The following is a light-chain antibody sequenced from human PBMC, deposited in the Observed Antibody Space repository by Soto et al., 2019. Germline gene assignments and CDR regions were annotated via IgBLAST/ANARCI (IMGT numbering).Light chain of an antibody. CDR2: AAS. CDR1: QGISSY. CDR3: QQLKAYPFT. V-gene: IGKV1-9*01. J-gene: IGKJ3*01. Sequence: DIQLTQSPSFLSASVGDRVTITCRASQGISSYLAWYQQKPGTAPNLLIYAASTLQSGVPSRFSGTGSGTEFTLTITSLQLEDFATYYCQQLKAYPFTFGPGTKVDIK.